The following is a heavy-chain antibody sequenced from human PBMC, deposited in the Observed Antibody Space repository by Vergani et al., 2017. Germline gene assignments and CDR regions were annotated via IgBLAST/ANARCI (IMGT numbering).Heavy chain of an antibody. J-gene: IGHJ4*02. CDR1: GFTFSAFP. CDR3: ARLSYETVPYLQGGYDC. V-gene: IGHV3-23*01. CDR2: ISARYPNP. D-gene: IGHD2/OR15-2a*01. Sequence: EVQLLQSGGGVIQPGGSVRLSCAASGFTFSAFPMTWVRQAPGKGLEWVSAISARYPNPYYADSVKGRFTISRDNSKNMLYLQMNSLRAEDTAVYYCARLSYETVPYLQGGYDCWGQGTLVSVSS.